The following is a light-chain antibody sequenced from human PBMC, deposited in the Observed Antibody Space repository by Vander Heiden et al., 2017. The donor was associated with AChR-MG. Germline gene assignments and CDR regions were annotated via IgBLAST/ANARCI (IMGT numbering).Light chain of an antibody. CDR1: QGISSY. CDR3: QQLNSYPL. Sequence: DIQLTQSPSFLSASVGDRVTITCRASQGISSYLAWYQQKPGKAPKLLIYAASTLQSGVPSRFSGSGSGTEFTLTISSRQPEDFANYYWQQLNSYPLFGQGTKLEIK. J-gene: IGKJ2*01. CDR2: AAS. V-gene: IGKV1-9*01.